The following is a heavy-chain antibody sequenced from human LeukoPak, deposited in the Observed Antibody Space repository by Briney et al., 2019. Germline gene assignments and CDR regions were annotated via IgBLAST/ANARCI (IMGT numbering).Heavy chain of an antibody. Sequence: GRSLRLSCAASGFSVSSYGMHWVRQAPGTGLEWVAVIWSDGSNKYYADSVKGRFTISRDNSKNTWYLQMNSLRAEDTAMYYCAKDDYYYEIGYWGQGTLVTVSS. CDR3: AKDDYYYEIGY. CDR2: IWSDGSNK. V-gene: IGHV3-33*06. D-gene: IGHD3-22*01. J-gene: IGHJ4*02. CDR1: GFSVSSYG.